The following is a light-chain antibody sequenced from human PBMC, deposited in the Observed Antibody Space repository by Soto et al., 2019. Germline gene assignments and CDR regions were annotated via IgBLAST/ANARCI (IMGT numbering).Light chain of an antibody. CDR1: QSVLYSSKNKNY. V-gene: IGKV4-1*01. J-gene: IGKJ1*01. CDR2: WAS. CDR3: QQYYSTPLT. Sequence: DIVMTQSPDSLAVSLGERATINCKSSQSVLYSSKNKNYLAWYQQKPGQPPKLLIYWASTRESGVPDRFSGSWSGTDFTLTISSLQAEDVAVYYCQQYYSTPLTFGQGTKVEIK.